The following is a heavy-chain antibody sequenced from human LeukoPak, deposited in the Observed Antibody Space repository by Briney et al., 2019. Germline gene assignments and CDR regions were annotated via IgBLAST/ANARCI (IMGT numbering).Heavy chain of an antibody. CDR3: ARLLEYSSGWSDY. D-gene: IGHD6-19*01. CDR2: IYYSGRT. CDR1: GGSISTRDNY. Sequence: SETLSLTCTVSGGSISTRDNYWGWIRQPPGKGLEWIGSIYYSGRTYYNPSLKSRVSIPVDTSKNQFSLTLSSVTAADTSVYFCARLLEYSSGWSDYWGQGTRVTVSS. V-gene: IGHV4-39*01. J-gene: IGHJ4*02.